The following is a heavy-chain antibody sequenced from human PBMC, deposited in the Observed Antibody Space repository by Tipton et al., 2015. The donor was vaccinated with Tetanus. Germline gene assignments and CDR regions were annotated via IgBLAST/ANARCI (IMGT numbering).Heavy chain of an antibody. D-gene: IGHD3-3*01. CDR2: ISPSGRS. J-gene: IGHJ4*02. CDR3: ARANYDFPNKGPFDF. CDR1: GGSISSGGYF. V-gene: IGHV4-61*08. Sequence: TLSLTCSVSGGSISSGGYFWNWLRQPPGKGLEWLAYISPSGRSNSNYSLKSRITISQDKSKNQFSLKLTSVTAADTAVYYCARANYDFPNKGPFDFWGQGILVIVSS.